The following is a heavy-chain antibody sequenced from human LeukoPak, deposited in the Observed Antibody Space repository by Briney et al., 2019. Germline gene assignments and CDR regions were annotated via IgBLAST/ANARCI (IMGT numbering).Heavy chain of an antibody. V-gene: IGHV1-2*06. CDR1: GYTFTVYY. Sequence: ASVKVSCKASGYTFTVYYMHWVRQAPGQGLEWMGRINPNSGGTNYAQKFQGRVTMTRDTSISTAYMELSRLRSDDTAVYYCAAHGSGSYAHYGMDVWGQGTTVTVSS. J-gene: IGHJ6*02. CDR3: AAHGSGSYAHYGMDV. D-gene: IGHD3-10*01. CDR2: INPNSGGT.